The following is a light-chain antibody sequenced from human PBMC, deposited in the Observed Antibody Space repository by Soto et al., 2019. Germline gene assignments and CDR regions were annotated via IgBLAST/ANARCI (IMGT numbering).Light chain of an antibody. J-gene: IGLJ2*01. CDR2: LNSDGSH. CDR1: SGHSSYA. CDR3: QTWGTGVV. Sequence: QSVLTQSPSASASLGASVKLTCTLSSGHSSYAIAWHQQQPEKGPRYLMKLNSDGSHYKGDGIPDRFSGSSSGTERYLTISSLQSEDEADYYCQTWGTGVVFGGGTKVTVL. V-gene: IGLV4-69*01.